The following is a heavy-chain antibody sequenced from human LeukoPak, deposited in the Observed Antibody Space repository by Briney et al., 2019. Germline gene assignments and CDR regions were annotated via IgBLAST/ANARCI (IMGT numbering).Heavy chain of an antibody. J-gene: IGHJ6*03. CDR2: INPNSGDT. V-gene: IGHV1-2*06. CDR3: AREGRYYYYYMDV. CDR1: GYTFTGYY. Sequence: ASVKVSCKASGYTFTGYYMHWVRQAPGQGLEWMGRINPNSGDTNYAQKFQGRVTMTRDTSISTAYMELSRLRSDDTAVYYCAREGRYYYYYMDVWGKGTTVTISS.